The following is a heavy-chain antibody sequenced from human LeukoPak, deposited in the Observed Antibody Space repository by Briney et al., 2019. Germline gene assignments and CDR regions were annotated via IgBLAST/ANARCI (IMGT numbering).Heavy chain of an antibody. CDR3: ARDLSGVAGYTYGRGIDY. V-gene: IGHV3-7*01. J-gene: IGHJ4*02. CDR1: GFFFSNYA. Sequence: GGTLRLSCAASGFFFSNYAMSWVRQAPGKGLEWVANINQDGTEKYYVDSVKGRFTISRDNAKTSLYLQMNSLRAEDTAVYYCARDLSGVAGYTYGRGIDYWGQGTLVTVSS. CDR2: INQDGTEK. D-gene: IGHD5-18*01.